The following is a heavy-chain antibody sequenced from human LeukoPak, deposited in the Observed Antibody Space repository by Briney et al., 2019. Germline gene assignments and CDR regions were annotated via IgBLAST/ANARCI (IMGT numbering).Heavy chain of an antibody. CDR1: GYTFTSYA. V-gene: IGHV7-4-1*02. CDR2: INTNTGNP. Sequence: ASVKVSCKASGYTFTSYAMNWVRQAPGQGLEWMGWINTNTGNPTYAQGFTGRFVFSLDTSVSTAYLQISSLKAEDTAVYYCARDAYYYDSSGYYGDAFDIWGQGTMVTVSS. CDR3: ARDAYYYDSSGYYGDAFDI. J-gene: IGHJ3*02. D-gene: IGHD3-22*01.